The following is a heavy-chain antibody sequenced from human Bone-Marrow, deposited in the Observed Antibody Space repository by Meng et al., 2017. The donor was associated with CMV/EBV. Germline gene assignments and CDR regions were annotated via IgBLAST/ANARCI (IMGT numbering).Heavy chain of an antibody. CDR3: ARVARIAARPVGNWFDP. D-gene: IGHD6-6*01. CDR1: YTFTNYD. J-gene: IGHJ5*02. CDR2: INPNTGNT. V-gene: IGHV1-8*03. Sequence: YTFTNYDSNWVRQATGQALEWMGWINPNTGNTDYAQRFQGRVTIFRNTSITTTYMELSSLRSDATAVYYCARVARIAARPVGNWFDPWGQGTLVTVSS.